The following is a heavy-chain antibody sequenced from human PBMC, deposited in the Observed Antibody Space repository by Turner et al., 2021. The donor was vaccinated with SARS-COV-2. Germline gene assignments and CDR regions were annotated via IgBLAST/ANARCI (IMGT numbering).Heavy chain of an antibody. J-gene: IGHJ6*02. V-gene: IGHV3-30-3*01. Sequence: QVQLVESGGGVVQPGRSLSPSCAASGFTFSSYAMNWVRQAPGKGLEWVAVISYDGINKYYADSVKGRFTISRDNSKNTLYLQMNSLRAEDTAVYYCARGTGGNYYYGMDVWGQGTTVTVSS. CDR1: GFTFSSYA. CDR2: ISYDGINK. CDR3: ARGTGGNYYYGMDV. D-gene: IGHD3-10*01.